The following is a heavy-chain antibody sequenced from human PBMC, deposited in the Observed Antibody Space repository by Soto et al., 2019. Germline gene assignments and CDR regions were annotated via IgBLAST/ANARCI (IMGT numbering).Heavy chain of an antibody. Sequence: GESLKISCKGSGYSFAGYWITWVRKMPGKGLEWMGRIDPSDSQTYYSPSFRGHVTISAAKSITTVFLQWSSLRASDTAMYYCARQLYDADSGPHFQYYFVSWGPGTLLTVSS. V-gene: IGHV5-10-1*01. J-gene: IGHJ4*02. CDR3: ARQLYDADSGPHFQYYFVS. CDR1: GYSFAGYW. CDR2: IDPSDSQT. D-gene: IGHD1-26*01.